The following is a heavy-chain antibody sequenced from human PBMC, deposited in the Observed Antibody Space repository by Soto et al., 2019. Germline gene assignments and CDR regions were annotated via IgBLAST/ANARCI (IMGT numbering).Heavy chain of an antibody. J-gene: IGHJ4*02. Sequence: GGSLRLSCEASGFTFSSYAMSWVRQAPGKGLEWVSAISASGGSTYYADSVKGRLTISRDNSKNTLYLQMNSLRGEDTAVYYCAKVIVGARGFDYWGKGTLVTVSS. CDR2: ISASGGST. V-gene: IGHV3-23*01. CDR1: GFTFSSYA. CDR3: AKVIVGARGFDY. D-gene: IGHD1-26*01.